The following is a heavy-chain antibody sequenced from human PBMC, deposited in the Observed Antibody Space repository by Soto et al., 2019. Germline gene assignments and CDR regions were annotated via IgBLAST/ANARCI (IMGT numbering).Heavy chain of an antibody. CDR1: GFTFSSYA. D-gene: IGHD3-10*01. CDR3: AKDPLWFGEYPFDY. Sequence: EVQLLESGGGLVQPGGSLRLSCAASGFTFSSYAMSWVRQAPGKGLEWVSAISGSGGSTYYAVSVKGRFTISRDTSKNTLYLQMNSLRAEDTAVYYCAKDPLWFGEYPFDYWGQGALVTVSS. CDR2: ISGSGGST. V-gene: IGHV3-23*01. J-gene: IGHJ4*02.